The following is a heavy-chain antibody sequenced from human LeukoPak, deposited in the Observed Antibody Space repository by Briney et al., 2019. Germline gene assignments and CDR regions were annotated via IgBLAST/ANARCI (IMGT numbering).Heavy chain of an antibody. CDR1: GFTFNKYY. J-gene: IGHJ4*02. CDR3: IRVPY. Sequence: PGGSLRLSCAVSGFTFNKYYMHWVRQAPGKGLVWVSRISSDGSNTNYADSEKGRFTISRDNAKNTLYLQMNSLRAEDTAVYYCIRVPYWGQGALVTVSS. CDR2: ISSDGSNT. V-gene: IGHV3-74*01.